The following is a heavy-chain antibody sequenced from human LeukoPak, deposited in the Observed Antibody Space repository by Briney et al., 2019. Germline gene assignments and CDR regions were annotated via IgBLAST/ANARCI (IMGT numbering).Heavy chain of an antibody. V-gene: IGHV4-34*01. CDR3: ARGRGHDILTGYYKAFGYYYYMDV. J-gene: IGHJ6*03. D-gene: IGHD3-9*01. Sequence: SETLSLTCAVYGGSFSGYYWSWIRQPPGKGLEWIGEINHSGSANYNPSLKSRVTISVDTSKNQFSLKLSSVTAADTAVYYCARGRGHDILTGYYKAFGYYYYMDVWGKGTTVTVSS. CDR1: GGSFSGYY. CDR2: INHSGSA.